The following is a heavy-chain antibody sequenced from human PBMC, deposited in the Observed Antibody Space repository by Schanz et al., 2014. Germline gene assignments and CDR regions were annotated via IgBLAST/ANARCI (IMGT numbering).Heavy chain of an antibody. Sequence: VQLVESGGGLVQPGGSLRLSCAASGFTFSDYYMSWIRQAPGKGLEWVSYISSSGSYTNYADSVKGRFTTSRDNGKKSMYLQMNSLRAEDTAVYYCARLDSSSWYPRYWGQGTLXTVSS. V-gene: IGHV3-11*05. J-gene: IGHJ4*02. CDR1: GFTFSDYY. CDR2: ISSSGSYT. CDR3: ARLDSSSWYPRY. D-gene: IGHD6-13*01.